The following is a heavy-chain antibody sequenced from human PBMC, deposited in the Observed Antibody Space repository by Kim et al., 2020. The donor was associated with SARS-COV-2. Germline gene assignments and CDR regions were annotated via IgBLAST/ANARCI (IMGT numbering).Heavy chain of an antibody. Sequence: GGSLRLSCATSGFTFNHYGFDWVRQAPGKGLEWVGVIGYDGSYIYYADSVRGRFTISRDDSKSTVYLQMNSLRLDDTAVYFCARESAVAGPFDSWGQGALVTVSS. CDR2: IGYDGSYI. V-gene: IGHV3-30*12. D-gene: IGHD6-19*01. CDR3: ARESAVAGPFDS. J-gene: IGHJ4*02. CDR1: GFTFNHYG.